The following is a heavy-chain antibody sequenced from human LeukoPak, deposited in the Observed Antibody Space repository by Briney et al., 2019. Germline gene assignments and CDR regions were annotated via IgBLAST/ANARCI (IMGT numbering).Heavy chain of an antibody. D-gene: IGHD5-24*01. CDR2: LWFDGSKE. V-gene: IGHV3-33*01. CDR3: ARRRDGYNIDY. CDR1: GFSFSNYA. J-gene: IGHJ4*02. Sequence: GGSLRLSCAASGFSFSNYAMHWVRQAPGKGLEWVAVLWFDGSKEYHADSVKGRFTISRDNSKNTLYSQMNSLRAEDTAVYYCARRRDGYNIDYWGQGTLVTVSS.